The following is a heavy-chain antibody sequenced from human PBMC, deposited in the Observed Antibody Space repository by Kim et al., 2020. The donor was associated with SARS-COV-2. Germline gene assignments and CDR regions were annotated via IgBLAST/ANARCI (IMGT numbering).Heavy chain of an antibody. D-gene: IGHD6-19*01. CDR2: TYYRSKWYN. CDR3: ARDSSGWYVAYYYYGMDV. Sequence: SQTLSLTCAISGDSVSSNSAAWNWIRQSPSRGLEWLGRTYYRSKWYNDYAVSVKSRITINPDTSKNQFSPQLNSVTPEDTAVYYCARDSSGWYVAYYYYGMDVWGQGTTVTVSS. CDR1: GDSVSSNSAA. J-gene: IGHJ6*02. V-gene: IGHV6-1*01.